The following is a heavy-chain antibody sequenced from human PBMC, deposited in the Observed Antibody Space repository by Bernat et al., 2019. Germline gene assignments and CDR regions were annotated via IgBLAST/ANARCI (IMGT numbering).Heavy chain of an antibody. V-gene: IGHV3-33*01. CDR2: IWYDGSNK. Sequence: QVQLVESGGGVVQPGRSLRLSCAASGFTFSSYGMHWVRQAPGKGLEWVAVIWYDGSNKYYADSVKGRFTISRDNSKNTLYLQMNSLRAEDTAVYYCARDAGDSSSYAFDIWGQGTMVTVSS. CDR1: GFTFSSYG. CDR3: ARDAGDSSSYAFDI. J-gene: IGHJ3*02. D-gene: IGHD6-6*01.